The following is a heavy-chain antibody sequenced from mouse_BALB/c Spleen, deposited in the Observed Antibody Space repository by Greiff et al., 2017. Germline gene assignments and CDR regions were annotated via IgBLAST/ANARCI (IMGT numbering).Heavy chain of an antibody. CDR2: IWAGGST. V-gene: IGHV2-9*02. Sequence: VQGVESGPGLVAPSQSLSITCTVSGFSLTSYGVHWVRQPPGKGLEWLGVIWAGGSTNYNSALMSRLSISKDNSKSQVFLKMNSLQTDYTAMYYCARDGGNGPWFAYWGQGTLVTVSA. CDR3: ARDGGNGPWFAY. J-gene: IGHJ3*01. CDR1: GFSLTSYG.